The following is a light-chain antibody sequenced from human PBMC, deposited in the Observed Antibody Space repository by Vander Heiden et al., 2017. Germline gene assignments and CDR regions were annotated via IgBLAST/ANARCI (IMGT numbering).Light chain of an antibody. CDR1: QSVSSSY. V-gene: IGKV3-20*01. CDR2: GAS. J-gene: IGKJ2*01. Sequence: EIVLTQSPRTLSLSPGERATLSSTASQSVSSSYLAWYQQKPGQAPRLLIYGASGRATGIPDRFSGSGSGTDFTLTISRLEPEDVAVYYCQQYGSSPYTFGQGTKLEIK. CDR3: QQYGSSPYT.